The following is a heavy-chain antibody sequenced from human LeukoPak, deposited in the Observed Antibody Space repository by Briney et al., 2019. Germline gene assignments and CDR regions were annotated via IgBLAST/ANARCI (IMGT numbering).Heavy chain of an antibody. CDR2: ISDSGDSI. J-gene: IGHJ4*02. CDR1: GFTSSSYR. D-gene: IGHD3-22*01. CDR3: ARDLRYYDSSGSDY. V-gene: IGHV3-48*01. Sequence: GGSLRLSCEASGFTSSSYRMNWVRQAPAKGLEWVSYISDSGDSIYYTDSVKGRFTISRDNAKNSLYLQMNSLRAEETAVYYCARDLRYYDSSGSDYWGQGTLVTVSS.